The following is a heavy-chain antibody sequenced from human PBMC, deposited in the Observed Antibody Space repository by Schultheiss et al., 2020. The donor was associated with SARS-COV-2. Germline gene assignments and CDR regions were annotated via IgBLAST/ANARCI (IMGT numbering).Heavy chain of an antibody. CDR1: GFTFRNYW. CDR2: INSDGSAS. D-gene: IGHD2-2*01. V-gene: IGHV3-74*01. Sequence: GGSLRLSCAASGFTFRNYWMHWVRQIPGKGLVWVSRINSDGSASSYADSVQGWFTISRDNSKNTLYLQMNSLRAEDTAVYYCAKDKLYCSSTSCYRRKIGGGYYMDVWGKGTTVTVSS. CDR3: AKDKLYCSSTSCYRRKIGGGYYMDV. J-gene: IGHJ6*03.